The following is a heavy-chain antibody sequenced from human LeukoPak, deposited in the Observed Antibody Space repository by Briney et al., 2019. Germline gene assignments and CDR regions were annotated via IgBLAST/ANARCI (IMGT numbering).Heavy chain of an antibody. CDR1: VFTVSSNY. CDR3: VRAPASGYTFDY. J-gene: IGHJ4*02. Sequence: GGSLRLSCAASVFTVSSNYMSWVRQAPGKGRGWVSVIYSGGSTYYADSVKGRFTISRDNSKNTLYLQMNSLRAEDTAVYYCVRAPASGYTFDYWGQGTLVTVSS. V-gene: IGHV3-66*01. D-gene: IGHD3-22*01. CDR2: IYSGGST.